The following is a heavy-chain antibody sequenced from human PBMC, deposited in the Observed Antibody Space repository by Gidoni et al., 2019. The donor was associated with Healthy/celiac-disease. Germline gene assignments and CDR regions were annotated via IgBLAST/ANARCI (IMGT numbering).Heavy chain of an antibody. D-gene: IGHD6-13*01. J-gene: IGHJ4*02. Sequence: EVQLVESGGGLVQPGGSLRLSCAASGFPFSRYWMSWVRQAPGKGLEWVANIKQDGSEKYYVDSVKGRFTISRDNAKNSLYLQMNSLRAEDTAVYYCARDLRFLAAAGTDFDYWGQGTLVTVSS. V-gene: IGHV3-7*03. CDR1: GFPFSRYW. CDR3: ARDLRFLAAAGTDFDY. CDR2: IKQDGSEK.